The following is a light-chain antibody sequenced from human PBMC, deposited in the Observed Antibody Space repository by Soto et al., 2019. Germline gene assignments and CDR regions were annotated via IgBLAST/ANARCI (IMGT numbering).Light chain of an antibody. Sequence: EIVLTQSPGTLSLSPWERSSLSFMSIQSVSSNYLAWYQRKPGQAPSLLIYYASVRATGISERFSGSGSGTDFTLTISRLEPEDFAVYYCQQYVSSPRTFGQGTKVDIK. CDR3: QQYVSSPRT. CDR2: YAS. V-gene: IGKV3-20*01. CDR1: QSVSSNY. J-gene: IGKJ1*01.